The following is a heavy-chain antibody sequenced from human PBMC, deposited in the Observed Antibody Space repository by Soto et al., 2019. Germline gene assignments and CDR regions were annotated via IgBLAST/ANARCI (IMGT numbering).Heavy chain of an antibody. D-gene: IGHD2-8*01. V-gene: IGHV4-30-2*01. CDR3: ARWWMYAPRFDP. Sequence: QLQLQESGSGLVKPSQTLSLTCAVSGGSISSGGYSWSWIRQPPGKGLEWIGYIYHSGSPYYNPSLKSRVTIPVYSSKNQFSLKLSSVTAADTAVYYCARWWMYAPRFDPWGHGTLVTVSS. CDR1: GGSISSGGYS. J-gene: IGHJ5*02. CDR2: IYHSGSP.